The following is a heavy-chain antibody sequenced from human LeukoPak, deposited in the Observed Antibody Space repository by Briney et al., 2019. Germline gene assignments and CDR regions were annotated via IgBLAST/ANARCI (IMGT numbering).Heavy chain of an antibody. Sequence: SETLSLTCTVSGGSISSYYWSWIRQPPGKGLEWIGYIYYSGSTNYNPSLKSRGTISVDTSKNQFSLKLSSVTAADTAVYYCARSTGEYMDVWGKGTTVTVSS. CDR1: GGSISSYY. V-gene: IGHV4-59*01. D-gene: IGHD3-16*01. CDR2: IYYSGST. CDR3: ARSTGEYMDV. J-gene: IGHJ6*03.